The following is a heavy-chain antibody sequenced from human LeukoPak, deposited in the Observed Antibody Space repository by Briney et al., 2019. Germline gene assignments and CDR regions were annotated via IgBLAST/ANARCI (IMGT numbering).Heavy chain of an antibody. CDR1: GYTFTGYY. Sequence: ASVKVSCKASGYTFTGYYMHWVRPAPGQGLEWMGRINPNSGGTNYAQKFQGRVTMPRDTSISTAYMELSRLRSDDTAVYYCARAGSSGWYRIDYWGQGTLVTVSS. CDR3: ARAGSSGWYRIDY. V-gene: IGHV1-2*06. J-gene: IGHJ4*02. CDR2: INPNSGGT. D-gene: IGHD6-19*01.